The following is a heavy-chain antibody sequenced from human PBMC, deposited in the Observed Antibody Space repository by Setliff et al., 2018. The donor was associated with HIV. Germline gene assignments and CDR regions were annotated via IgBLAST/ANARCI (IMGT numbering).Heavy chain of an antibody. CDR3: ARGFGDYYDSSGYYYSAPWGFWFDP. V-gene: IGHV4-59*01. J-gene: IGHJ5*02. CDR1: GGSISSYY. CDR2: IYYSGST. Sequence: PSETLSLTCTVSGGSISSYYWSWIRQPPGKGLEWIGYIYYSGSTNYNPSLKSRVTISVDTSKNQFSLKLSSVTAADTALYYCARGFGDYYDSSGYYYSAPWGFWFDPWGQGTLVTVSS. D-gene: IGHD3-22*01.